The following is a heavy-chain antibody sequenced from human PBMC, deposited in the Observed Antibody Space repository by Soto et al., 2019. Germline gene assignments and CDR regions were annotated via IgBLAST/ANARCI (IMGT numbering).Heavy chain of an antibody. J-gene: IGHJ5*02. CDR3: ARXPPYGYVTWFXP. CDR2: IYYSGST. D-gene: IGHD5-12*01. V-gene: IGHV4-59*01. CDR1: GGSISRYY. Sequence: SETLALTCTVSGGSISRYYWSWIRQPPGKGLEWIGYIYYSGSTNYNPSLKSRVTISVDTSKNQFSLKLSSVTAADTAVYYCARXPPYGYVTWFXPWGQGTLVXVSS.